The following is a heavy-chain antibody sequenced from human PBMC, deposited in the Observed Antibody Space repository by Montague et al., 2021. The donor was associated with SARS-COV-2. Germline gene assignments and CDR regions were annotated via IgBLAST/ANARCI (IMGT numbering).Heavy chain of an antibody. CDR3: AKERRYCSGGSCYSGWFDP. V-gene: IGHV4-38-2*02. CDR1: GYSISSGYY. Sequence: SETLSLTCTVSGYSISSGYYWGWIRQPPGKGLEWIGSIYHSGSTYYNPSLKSRVTISVDTSKNQFSLQLRSVTAADTAVYYCAKERRYCSGGSCYSGWFDPWGQGTLVTVSS. D-gene: IGHD2-15*01. CDR2: IYHSGST. J-gene: IGHJ5*02.